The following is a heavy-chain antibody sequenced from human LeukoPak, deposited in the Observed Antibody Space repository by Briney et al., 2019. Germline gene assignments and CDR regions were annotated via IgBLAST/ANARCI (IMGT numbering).Heavy chain of an antibody. CDR1: GGSISSYY. CDR2: IYTSGST. V-gene: IGHV4-4*07. CDR3: ASSTSYQYYFDY. J-gene: IGHJ4*02. Sequence: PSETLSLTCTVSGGSISSYYWSWIRQPAGKGLGWIGRIYTSGSTNYNPSLKSRVTISVDTSKNQFSLKLSSVTAADTAVYYCASSTSYQYYFDYWGQGTLVTVSS. D-gene: IGHD2-2*01.